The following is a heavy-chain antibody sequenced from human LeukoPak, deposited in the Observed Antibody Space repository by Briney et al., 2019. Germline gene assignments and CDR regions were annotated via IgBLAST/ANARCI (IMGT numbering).Heavy chain of an antibody. CDR3: ARIAVAATGYNWFDP. D-gene: IGHD6-19*01. CDR1: GGSISTYY. V-gene: IGHV4-59*08. J-gene: IGHJ5*02. Sequence: SETLSLTCAVSGGSISTYYWNWIRQPPGKGLEWIGYIYNTGSTIYNPSLKSRVTISVDTSKNQFSLRLSSVTAADTAVYYCARIAVAATGYNWFDPWGQGTLVTVSS. CDR2: IYNTGST.